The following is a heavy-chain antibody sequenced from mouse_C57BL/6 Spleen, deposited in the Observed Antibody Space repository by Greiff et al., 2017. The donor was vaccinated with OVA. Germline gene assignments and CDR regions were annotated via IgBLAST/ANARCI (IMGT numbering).Heavy chain of an antibody. CDR3: ARRATMVTTGGYYYAMDD. CDR1: GYTFTSYW. CDR2: IYPSDSET. V-gene: IGHV1-61*01. D-gene: IGHD2-2*01. Sequence: QVQLQQPGAELVRPGSSVKLSCKASGYTFTSYWMDWVKQRPGQGLEWIGNIYPSDSETHYNHKFKDKATLTVDKSSSTAYMQGRRLTSEDSAVYYCARRATMVTTGGYYYAMDDWGQGNPGTVAA. J-gene: IGHJ4*01.